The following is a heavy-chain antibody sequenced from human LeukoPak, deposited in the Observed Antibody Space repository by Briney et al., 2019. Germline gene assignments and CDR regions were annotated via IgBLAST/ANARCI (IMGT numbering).Heavy chain of an antibody. CDR1: GGSISSSNW. J-gene: IGHJ6*02. CDR2: IYHSGST. V-gene: IGHV4-4*02. D-gene: IGHD6-13*01. CDR3: ARTPKAPIAAAGTYYYYGMDV. Sequence: TLSLTCAVSGGSISSSNWWSWVRQPPGKGLEWIGEIYHSGSTNYNPSLKSRVTISVDKSKNQFSLKLSSVTAADTAVYYCARTPKAPIAAAGTYYYYGMDVWGQGTTVTVSS.